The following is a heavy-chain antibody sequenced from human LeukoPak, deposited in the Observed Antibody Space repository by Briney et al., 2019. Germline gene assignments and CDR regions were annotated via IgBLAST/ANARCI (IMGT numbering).Heavy chain of an antibody. V-gene: IGHV3-23*01. CDR3: AKAPYDTSGFSSPNYFDY. D-gene: IGHD3-22*01. CDR2: ITASGVTT. J-gene: IGHJ4*02. Sequence: GGSLRLSCAASGFTFSSYAMSWVRQAAGKGLEWISTITASGVTTYYADSVKGRFTISRDNSKNTLFLQMNSLRAEDTAVYYCAKAPYDTSGFSSPNYFDYWGQGTLVTVSS. CDR1: GFTFSSYA.